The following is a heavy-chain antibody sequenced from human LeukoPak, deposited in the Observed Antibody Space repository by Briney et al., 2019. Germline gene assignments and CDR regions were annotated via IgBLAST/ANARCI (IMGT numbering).Heavy chain of an antibody. CDR1: GFTFSSYE. D-gene: IGHD3-10*01. CDR2: ISSSGSTI. J-gene: IGHJ6*02. CDR3: ARDRILWFGELYHYYYGMDV. V-gene: IGHV3-48*03. Sequence: GGSLRLSCAASGFTFSSYEMNWVRQAPGKGLEWVSYISSSGSTIYYADSVKGRFTISRDNAKNSLYLQMNSLRAEDTAAYYCARDRILWFGELYHYYYGMDVWGQGTTVTVSS.